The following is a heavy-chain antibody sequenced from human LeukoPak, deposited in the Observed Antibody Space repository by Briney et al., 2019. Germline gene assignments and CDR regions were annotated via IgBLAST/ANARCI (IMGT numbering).Heavy chain of an antibody. J-gene: IGHJ3*02. D-gene: IGHD1-1*01. CDR2: LYSRGSP. Sequence: SETLSLTCTVSGASISTYYWSWMRQSPGEGLEWIGYLYSRGSPNYNPSLKRRVTISVDTSKNHFSLTLSSVTAADTAVYYCARLQPNSGEWAFDIWGQGTMVTVSS. CDR1: GASISTYY. CDR3: ARLQPNSGEWAFDI. V-gene: IGHV4-59*01.